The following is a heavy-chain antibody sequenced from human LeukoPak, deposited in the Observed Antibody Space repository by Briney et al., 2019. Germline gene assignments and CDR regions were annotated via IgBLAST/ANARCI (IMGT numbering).Heavy chain of an antibody. CDR3: AKDHIVVVVAATPDY. CDR2: ISYDGSNK. J-gene: IGHJ4*02. Sequence: GGSLRLSCAASGFTFSSYGMHWVRQAPGKGLEWVAVISYDGSNKYYADSVKGRFTISRDNSKNTLYLQMNSLRAEDTAVYYCAKDHIVVVVAATPDYWGQGTLDTVSS. CDR1: GFTFSSYG. D-gene: IGHD2-15*01. V-gene: IGHV3-30*18.